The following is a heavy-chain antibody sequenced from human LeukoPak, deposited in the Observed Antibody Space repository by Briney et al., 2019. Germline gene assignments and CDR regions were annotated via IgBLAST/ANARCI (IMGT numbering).Heavy chain of an antibody. CDR2: IYYSGST. CDR1: GGSLSSYY. V-gene: IGHV4-59*01. J-gene: IGHJ3*02. Sequence: PSETLSLTCTASGGSLSSYYWSWLRQPPGNRLEWLGYIYYSGSTNYNPSLKSRVTISVDTSKNQFSLKLSSVTAADTAVYYCARDFRYYDSSGYYAFDIWGQGTMVTVSS. D-gene: IGHD3-22*01. CDR3: ARDFRYYDSSGYYAFDI.